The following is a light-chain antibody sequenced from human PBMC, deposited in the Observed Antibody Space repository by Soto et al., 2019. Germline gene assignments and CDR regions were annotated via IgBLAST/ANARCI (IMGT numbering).Light chain of an antibody. CDR3: SSYTRIRPYV. V-gene: IGLV2-14*01. J-gene: IGLJ1*01. Sequence: QSALTQPASVSGSLGQSITISCTGTSSDVGGYNYVSWYQQYPGKAPKVIIYEVSNRPSGASNRFFGSKSGNTASLTISGLQPEDEADYYCSSYTRIRPYVLGIGTKVTVL. CDR1: SSDVGGYNY. CDR2: EVS.